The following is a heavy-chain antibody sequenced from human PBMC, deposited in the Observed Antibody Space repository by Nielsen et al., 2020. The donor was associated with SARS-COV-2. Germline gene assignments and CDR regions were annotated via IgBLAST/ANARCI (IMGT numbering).Heavy chain of an antibody. V-gene: IGHV5-10-1*01. CDR2: IDPSDSYT. J-gene: IGHJ4*02. Sequence: GGSLRLSCKGSGYSFTSYWISWVRQMPGKGLEWMGRIDPSDSYTNYSPSFQGHVTISADKSISTAYLQWSSLKASDTAMYYCALRRAYCGGDCPGDFDYWGQGTLVTVSS. CDR1: GYSFTSYW. CDR3: ALRRAYCGGDCPGDFDY. D-gene: IGHD2-21*02.